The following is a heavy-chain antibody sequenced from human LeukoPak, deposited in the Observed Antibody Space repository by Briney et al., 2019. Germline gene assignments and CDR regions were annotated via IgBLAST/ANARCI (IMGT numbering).Heavy chain of an antibody. D-gene: IGHD5-12*01. CDR2: IIPILGIA. CDR3: ARDGRWLQLFNDAFDI. Sequence: SVKVSCKASGYTFTGYYMHWVRQAPGQGLEWMGRIIPILGIANYAQKFQGRVTITADKSTSTAYMELSSLRSEDTAVYYCARDGRWLQLFNDAFDIWGQGTMVTVSS. CDR1: GYTFTGYY. J-gene: IGHJ3*02. V-gene: IGHV1-69*04.